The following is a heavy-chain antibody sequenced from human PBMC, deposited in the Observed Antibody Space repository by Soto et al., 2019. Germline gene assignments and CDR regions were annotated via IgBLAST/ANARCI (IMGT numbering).Heavy chain of an antibody. V-gene: IGHV4-30-2*01. CDR2: IYHSGST. J-gene: IGHJ5*02. Sequence: SETLFLICAVSGGSISSAGYSWSWIRQPPGKGLEWIGYIYHSGSTYYNPSLKSRVTISVDRSKNQFSLKLSSVTAADTAVYYCARVPDRWGQGTLVTVSS. CDR3: ARVPDR. D-gene: IGHD2-2*01. CDR1: GGSISSAGYS.